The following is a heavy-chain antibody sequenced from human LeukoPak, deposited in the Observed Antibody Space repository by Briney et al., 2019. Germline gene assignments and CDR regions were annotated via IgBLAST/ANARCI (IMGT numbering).Heavy chain of an antibody. D-gene: IGHD3-10*01. CDR2: ISGSGGTI. J-gene: IGHJ4*02. V-gene: IGHV3-48*03. CDR3: ATVWFAKLATFYY. CDR1: GFTFSSYD. Sequence: PGGSLRLSCAASGFTFSSYDMSWVRQAPGKGLEWVSYISGSGGTIYYADSVRGRFTISRDNAKNSLYLQMNSLRAEDTALYYSATVWFAKLATFYYWGQGTLVTVSS.